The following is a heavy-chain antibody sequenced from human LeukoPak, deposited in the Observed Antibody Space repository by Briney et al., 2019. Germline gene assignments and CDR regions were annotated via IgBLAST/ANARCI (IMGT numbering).Heavy chain of an antibody. Sequence: ASVKVSCKASGYTFTGYYMHWVRQAPGQGLEWMGWINPNSGGTNYAQKFQGRVTMTRDTSIRTGYMELSRLRSDDTAVYYCARVSAYGDYVSGFDYWGQGTLVTVSS. CDR1: GYTFTGYY. CDR3: ARVSAYGDYVSGFDY. V-gene: IGHV1-2*02. J-gene: IGHJ4*02. D-gene: IGHD4-17*01. CDR2: INPNSGGT.